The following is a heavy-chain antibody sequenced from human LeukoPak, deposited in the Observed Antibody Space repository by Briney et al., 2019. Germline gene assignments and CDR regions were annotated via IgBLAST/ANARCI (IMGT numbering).Heavy chain of an antibody. CDR1: GGSISSYY. Sequence: SETLSLTCTVSGGSISSYYWSWIRQPAGKGLAWIGRIYTSGSPNYNPSLKSRVTMSVDTSKNQFSLKLSSVTAADTAVYYCASSWFGEFLDYWGQGTLVTVSS. CDR2: IYTSGSP. CDR3: ASSWFGEFLDY. D-gene: IGHD3-10*01. J-gene: IGHJ4*02. V-gene: IGHV4-4*07.